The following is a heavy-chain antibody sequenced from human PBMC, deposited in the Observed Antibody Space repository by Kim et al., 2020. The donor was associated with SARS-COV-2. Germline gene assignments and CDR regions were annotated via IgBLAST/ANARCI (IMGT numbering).Heavy chain of an antibody. D-gene: IGHD1-7*01. CDR1: GFSFSNSW. Sequence: GGSLRLSCAASGFSFSNSWMNWVRQAPGKGLEWVANISPDGSHIRYVDSVKGRITISRDDAKNSLYLQMGSLRVEDTAMYYCAAWTGNSNYWGQGTLVTV. CDR3: AAWTGNSNY. V-gene: IGHV3-7*03. CDR2: ISPDGSHI. J-gene: IGHJ4*02.